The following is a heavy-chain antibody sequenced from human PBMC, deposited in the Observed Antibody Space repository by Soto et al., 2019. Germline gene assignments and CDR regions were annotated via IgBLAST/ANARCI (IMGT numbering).Heavy chain of an antibody. V-gene: IGHV4-4*02. D-gene: IGHD6-19*01. J-gene: IGHJ4*02. CDR3: AVAVAGPTAIGY. CDR2: VYHSGNT. Sequence: PSETLSLTCAVSGDSISSDKWWSWVRQPPGKGLEWIGEVYHSGNTNYNPSLKSRVIISVDKSKNQFSLKLSSVTDADTAVYYCAVAVAGPTAIGYWGQGTLVTVSS. CDR1: GDSISSDKW.